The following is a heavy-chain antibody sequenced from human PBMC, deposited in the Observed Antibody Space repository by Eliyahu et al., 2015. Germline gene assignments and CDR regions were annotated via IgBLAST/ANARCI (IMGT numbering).Heavy chain of an antibody. D-gene: IGHD3-16*01. CDR1: GGXISSYY. J-gene: IGHJ6*02. CDR3: ASGGRFDGMDV. Sequence: QVQLQESGPGLVKPSETLSLTCTVXGGXISSYYWSWXRXPPGKGLEWIGYIYYSGSTNYNPSLKSRVTIXVDTSKNQFSLKLSSVTAADTAVYYCASGGRFDGMDVWGQGTTVTVSS. CDR2: IYYSGST. V-gene: IGHV4-59*01.